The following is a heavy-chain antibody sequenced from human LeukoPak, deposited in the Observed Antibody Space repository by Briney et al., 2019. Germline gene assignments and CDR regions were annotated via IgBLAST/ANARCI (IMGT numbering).Heavy chain of an antibody. CDR1: GFTFSSYS. V-gene: IGHV3-48*04. Sequence: PGGSLRLSCAASGFTFSSYSTNWVRQAPGKGPEWVSYISSSSSTIYYADSVKGRFTISRDNAKNSLYLQVNSLRAEDTAVYYCAREQGMYYYDSSGYSDYWGQGTLVTVSS. D-gene: IGHD3-22*01. CDR2: ISSSSSTI. CDR3: AREQGMYYYDSSGYSDY. J-gene: IGHJ4*02.